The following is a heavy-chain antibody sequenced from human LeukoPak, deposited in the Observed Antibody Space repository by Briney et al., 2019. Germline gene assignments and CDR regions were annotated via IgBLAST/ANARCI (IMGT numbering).Heavy chain of an antibody. CDR3: ARVKPFAYGGSYFDY. CDR1: VGSIRSYY. J-gene: IGHJ4*02. V-gene: IGHV4-59*01. Sequence: SGTLSLTCTVSVGSIRSYYWSWIRQPPGKGLEWIGYIYYSGSTNYNPSLKSRVTISVDTSKNQFSLKLSSVTAADTAVYYCARVKPFAYGGSYFDYWGQGTLVTVSS. D-gene: IGHD4-23*01. CDR2: IYYSGST.